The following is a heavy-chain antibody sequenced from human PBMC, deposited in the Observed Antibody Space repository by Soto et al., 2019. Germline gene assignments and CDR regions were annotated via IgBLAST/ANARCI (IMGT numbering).Heavy chain of an antibody. V-gene: IGHV1-8*01. CDR1: GYTFTSYD. J-gene: IGHJ6*03. CDR3: ARGDSWNPRGYYYYYMDV. Sequence: QVQLVQSGAEVKKPGASVKVSCKASGYTFTSYDINWVRQATGQGLEWMGWMNPNSGNTGYAQKFQGNGNMTRNTSISTAYMELSSLRSEDTAVYYCARGDSWNPRGYYYYYMDVWGKGTTVTVSS. CDR2: MNPNSGNT. D-gene: IGHD1-20*01.